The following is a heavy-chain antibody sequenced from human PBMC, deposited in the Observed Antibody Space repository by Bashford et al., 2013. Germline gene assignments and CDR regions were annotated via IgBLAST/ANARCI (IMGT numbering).Heavy chain of an antibody. Sequence: WVRQAPGQGLEWMGWIIPNSGDTNYAQKFQDWVTMTRDTSISTGYMELSRLRSDDTAVYYCARVVMRGSSWLFDYVGPGNPGHRLL. V-gene: IGHV1-2*04. D-gene: IGHD6-13*01. CDR2: IIPNSGDT. CDR3: ARVVMRGSSWLFDY. J-gene: IGHJ4*02.